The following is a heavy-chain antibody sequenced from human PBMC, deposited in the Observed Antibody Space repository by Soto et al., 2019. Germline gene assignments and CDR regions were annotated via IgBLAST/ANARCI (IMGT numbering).Heavy chain of an antibody. CDR2: IYHTGTT. V-gene: IGHV4-30-2*03. J-gene: IGHJ4*02. CDR3: ARAAADLYFDS. D-gene: IGHD6-13*01. CDR1: GGSINSGGYS. Sequence: TSETLSLTCTVSGGSINSGGYSWTWIRQPPGKGLEWIGFIYHTGTTYYNPSLRSRVTISADTSKNQFSLSLGSVTTAGTAVYYCARAAADLYFDSWGQGTLVTVSS.